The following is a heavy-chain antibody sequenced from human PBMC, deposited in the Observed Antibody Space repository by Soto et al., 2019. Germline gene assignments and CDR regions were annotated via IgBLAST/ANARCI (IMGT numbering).Heavy chain of an antibody. J-gene: IGHJ3*02. D-gene: IGHD2-15*01. Sequence: QVQLVQSGAEVKKPGASVKVSCKASGYTFTSYDINWVRQATGQGLEWMGWMNPNRGKTGYAQKLQGRVTMTRNTSISTAYMELSSLRSEDTAVYYCAAGYCSGGSCYWYAFDIWGQGTMVTVSS. CDR3: AAGYCSGGSCYWYAFDI. V-gene: IGHV1-8*01. CDR1: GYTFTSYD. CDR2: MNPNRGKT.